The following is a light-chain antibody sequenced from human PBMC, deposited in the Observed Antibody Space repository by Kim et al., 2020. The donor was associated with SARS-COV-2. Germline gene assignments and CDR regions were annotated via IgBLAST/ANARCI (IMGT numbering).Light chain of an antibody. CDR1: QSVSNND. V-gene: IGKV3-20*01. CDR2: GAS. Sequence: SLPPGERATLSCRASQSVSNNDLAWYQQKPGQTPRLLIYGASSRATGIPDRFSGSGSGTDFTLTISGLEPEDFAVYYCQQYGSSPRFGGGTKVDIK. CDR3: QQYGSSPR. J-gene: IGKJ4*01.